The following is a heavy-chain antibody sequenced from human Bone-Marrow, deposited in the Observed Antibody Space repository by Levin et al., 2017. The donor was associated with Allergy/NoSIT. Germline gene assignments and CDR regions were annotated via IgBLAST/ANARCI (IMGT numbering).Heavy chain of an antibody. D-gene: IGHD6-19*01. CDR2: IWYDGSNK. J-gene: IGHJ5*02. CDR3: ARGQQWLAPPKWFDP. V-gene: IGHV3-33*01. CDR1: GFTFSSYG. Sequence: SCAASGFTFSSYGMHWVRQAPGKGLEWVAVIWYDGSNKFYADSVKGRFTISRDNSKNTLYLQMNSLRAEDTAVYYCARGQQWLAPPKWFDPWGQGTLVTVSS.